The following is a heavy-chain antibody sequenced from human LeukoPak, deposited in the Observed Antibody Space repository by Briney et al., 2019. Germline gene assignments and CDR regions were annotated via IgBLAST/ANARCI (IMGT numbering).Heavy chain of an antibody. Sequence: PGGSLRLTCAASGFTFSNFAMNWVRQAPGKGLEWVAGVSDSAFTTSYADSVKGQFSIIRDNSDNTLSLQMNSLRVEDTALYYCARGTINLAPYFGLWGRGTLVTVSS. CDR2: VSDSAFTT. V-gene: IGHV3-23*01. CDR3: ARGTINLAPYFGL. CDR1: GFTFSNFA. J-gene: IGHJ2*01.